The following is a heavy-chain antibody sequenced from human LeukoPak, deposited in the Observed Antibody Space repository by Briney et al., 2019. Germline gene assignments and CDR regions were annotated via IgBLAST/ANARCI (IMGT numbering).Heavy chain of an antibody. CDR3: ARVVGLTGYSSNWYSGYYYYMGV. D-gene: IGHD6-13*01. V-gene: IGHV1-69*06. J-gene: IGHJ6*03. CDR1: RYTFTGYY. Sequence: SVKVSCKASRYTFTGYYMHWVRQAPGQGLEWMGGIIPIFGTTNYAQKFQDRVTITADKSTSTAYMKLSSLRSEDTAVYYCARVVGLTGYSSNWYSGYYYYMGVWGKGTTVTVSS. CDR2: IIPIFGTT.